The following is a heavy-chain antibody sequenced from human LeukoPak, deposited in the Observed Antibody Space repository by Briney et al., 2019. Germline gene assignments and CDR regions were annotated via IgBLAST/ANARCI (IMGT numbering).Heavy chain of an antibody. V-gene: IGHV4-39*01. CDR1: GGSISSSSYY. D-gene: IGHD1-14*01. Sequence: SETLSLTCTVSGGSISSSSYYWGWIRQPPGKGLGWIGSIYYSGSTYYNPSLKSRATISVDTSKNQFSLKLSSVTAADTAVYYCARHTGLGPRNYFDYWGQGTLVTVSS. J-gene: IGHJ4*02. CDR2: IYYSGST. CDR3: ARHTGLGPRNYFDY.